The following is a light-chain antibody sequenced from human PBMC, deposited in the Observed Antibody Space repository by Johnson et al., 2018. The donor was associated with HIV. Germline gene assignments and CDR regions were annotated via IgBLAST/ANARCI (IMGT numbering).Light chain of an antibody. J-gene: IGLJ1*01. Sequence: QSVLTQPPSVSAAPGQKVTISCSGSSSNIGNNYVSWYQQLPGTAPKLLIYENNKRPSGIPDRFSGSKSGTSATLCITGLQTVDEADYYCGTWDSSLSAYVFGTGTKVTVL. CDR3: GTWDSSLSAYV. V-gene: IGLV1-51*02. CDR2: ENN. CDR1: SSNIGNNY.